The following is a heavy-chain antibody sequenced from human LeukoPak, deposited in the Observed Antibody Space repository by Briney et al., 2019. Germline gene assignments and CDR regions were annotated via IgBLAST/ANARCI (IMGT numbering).Heavy chain of an antibody. J-gene: IGHJ5*02. V-gene: IGHV1-69*13. D-gene: IGHD3-16*01. CDR2: IIPIFGTA. CDR3: ARDRTPYYDYAHGVFDP. Sequence: ASVKVSCKASGGTFSSYAISWVRQAPGQGLEWMGGIIPIFGTANYAQKFQGRVTITADESTSTAYMELSSLRSDDTAVYYCARDRTPYYDYAHGVFDPWGQGTLVTVSS. CDR1: GGTFSSYA.